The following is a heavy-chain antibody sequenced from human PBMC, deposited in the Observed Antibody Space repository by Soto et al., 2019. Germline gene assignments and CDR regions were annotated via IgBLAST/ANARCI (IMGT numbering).Heavy chain of an antibody. V-gene: IGHV4-31*03. CDR2: IYYSGST. CDR3: ARVGNTMASGWFDP. J-gene: IGHJ5*02. D-gene: IGHD3-10*01. Sequence: NPSETLSLTCTVSGGSISSGGYYWSWIRQHPGKGLEWIGYIYYSGSTYYNPSLKSRVTISVDTSKNQFSLKLSSVTAADTAVYYCARVGNTMASGWFDPWGQGTLVTVSS. CDR1: GGSISSGGYY.